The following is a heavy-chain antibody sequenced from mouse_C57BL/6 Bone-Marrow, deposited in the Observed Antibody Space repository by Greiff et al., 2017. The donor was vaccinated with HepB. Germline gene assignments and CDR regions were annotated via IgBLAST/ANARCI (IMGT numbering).Heavy chain of an antibody. CDR1: GYAFTNYL. V-gene: IGHV1-54*01. J-gene: IGHJ2*01. Sequence: QVQLQQSGAELVRPGTSVKVSCKASGYAFTNYLIEWVKQRPGQGLEWIGVINPGSGGTNYNEKFKGKVTLTADKAYSTAYMQLSSLTSEDSAVYFFARSSGGVFDYWGQGTTLTVSS. CDR2: INPGSGGT. CDR3: ARSSGGVFDY.